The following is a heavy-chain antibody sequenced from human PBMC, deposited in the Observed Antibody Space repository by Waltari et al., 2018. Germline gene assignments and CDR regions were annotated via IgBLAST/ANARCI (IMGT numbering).Heavy chain of an antibody. CDR3: ARGGSHYYDSSGYYPRGVAY. D-gene: IGHD3-22*01. Sequence: QVQLQQWGAGLLKPSETLSLTCAVYGGSFSGYYWSWIRQPPGKGLEWIGEINHSGSTNYNQSLKSRVTISVDTSKNQFSLKLSSVTAADTAVYYCARGGSHYYDSSGYYPRGVAYWGQGTLVTVSS. J-gene: IGHJ4*02. V-gene: IGHV4-34*01. CDR1: GGSFSGYY. CDR2: INHSGST.